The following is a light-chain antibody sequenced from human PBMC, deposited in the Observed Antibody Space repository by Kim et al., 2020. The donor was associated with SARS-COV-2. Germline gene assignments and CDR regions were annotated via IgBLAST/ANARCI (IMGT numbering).Light chain of an antibody. CDR2: GKN. J-gene: IGLJ2*01. CDR3: NSRDSSGHLVI. V-gene: IGLV3-19*01. CDR1: PLRSSY. Sequence: ALVQTVRSTCQGEPLRSSYASWFQQKPGQAPVLVIYGKNNRPSGIPDRFSGYNSGNTASLTITGAQAEDEADYYCNSRDSSGHLVIFGGGTKLTVL.